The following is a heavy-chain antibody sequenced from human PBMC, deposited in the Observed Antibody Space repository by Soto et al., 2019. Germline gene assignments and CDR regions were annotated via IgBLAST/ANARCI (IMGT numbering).Heavy chain of an antibody. CDR2: INWNSGSI. D-gene: IGHD6-13*01. J-gene: IGHJ1*01. V-gene: IGHV3-9*01. CDR3: VKDESINWYSGHFRH. Sequence: GGSLRLSCAASGFAFDDYAMHWVRQVPGKGLEWVSGINWNSGSIGYGDSVKGRFAISRDNAKNSLHLQMNSLSAEDTAFYYCVKDESINWYSGHFRHWGQGTLVTVSS. CDR1: GFAFDDYA.